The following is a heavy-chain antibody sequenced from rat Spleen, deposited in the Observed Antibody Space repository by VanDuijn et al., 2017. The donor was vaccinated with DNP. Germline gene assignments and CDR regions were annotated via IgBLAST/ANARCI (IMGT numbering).Heavy chain of an antibody. D-gene: IGHD1-9*01. CDR3: ARHTTGITLYFDY. Sequence: EVQLVESGGGLVQPGRSLKLSCAASGFTFSDYYMAWVRQAPTKGLEWVAYIRYDGGSTNYGDSVKVRFTISRDNAKSTLYLQMNSLRSEDMATYYCARHTTGITLYFDYWGQGVMVTVSS. CDR1: GFTFSDYY. V-gene: IGHV5-22*01. J-gene: IGHJ2*01. CDR2: IRYDGGST.